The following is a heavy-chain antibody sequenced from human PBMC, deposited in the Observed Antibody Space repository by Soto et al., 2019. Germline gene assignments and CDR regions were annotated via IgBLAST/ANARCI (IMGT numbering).Heavy chain of an antibody. CDR2: IIPVFGTP. V-gene: IGHV1-69*12. CDR3: ARGDATKIIVTTYYGLDV. Sequence: QVQVVQSGAEVKKPGSSVKVSCKASGGSFSNYGISWVRQAPGQGLAWMGGIIPVFGTPHYAQKFQDRVTITADESTSTGYMEVSSLKSEDTAVYYCARGDATKIIVTTYYGLDVWGQGTTVTVSS. CDR1: GGSFSNYG. D-gene: IGHD3-22*01. J-gene: IGHJ6*02.